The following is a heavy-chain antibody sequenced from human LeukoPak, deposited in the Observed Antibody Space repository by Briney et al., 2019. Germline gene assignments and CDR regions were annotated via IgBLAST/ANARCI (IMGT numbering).Heavy chain of an antibody. CDR1: GFTFSSYA. J-gene: IGHJ4*02. V-gene: IGHV3-23*01. D-gene: IGHD3-10*01. CDR2: ISGSGGCT. Sequence: GGSLRLSCAASGFTFSSYAMSWVRQAPGKGLEWVSAISGSGGCTYYADSVKGRFTISRDNSKNTLYLQMNSLRAEDTAVYYCAKSTSGDVLLWFGEPPYFDYWGQGTLVTVSS. CDR3: AKSTSGDVLLWFGEPPYFDY.